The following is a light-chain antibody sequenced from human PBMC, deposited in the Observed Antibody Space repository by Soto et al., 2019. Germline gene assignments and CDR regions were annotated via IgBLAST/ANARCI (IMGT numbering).Light chain of an antibody. Sequence: DIQMTQSPSSLSASVGDRVTITCRASQGISNYLAWYQQKPGKVPKLLIYAASTLQSGVPSRFSGSGSGTIFTLTISSLQPKDVATYYCQKYNSASTFGQGTKVDI. CDR1: QGISNY. CDR2: AAS. J-gene: IGKJ1*01. V-gene: IGKV1-27*01. CDR3: QKYNSAST.